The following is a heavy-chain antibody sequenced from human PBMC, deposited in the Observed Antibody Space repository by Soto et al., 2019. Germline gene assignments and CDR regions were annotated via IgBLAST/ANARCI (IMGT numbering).Heavy chain of an antibody. CDR1: GGSFSGYY. D-gene: IGHD1-7*01. J-gene: IGHJ4*02. CDR3: ARDRYNWNYGDYFDY. V-gene: IGHV4-34*01. Sequence: PSETLSLTCAVYGGSFSGYYWSWIRQPPGKGLEWIGEINHSGSTNYNPSLKSRGTISVDTSKNQFSLKLSSVTAADTAVYYCARDRYNWNYGDYFDYWGQGTLVTVSS. CDR2: INHSGST.